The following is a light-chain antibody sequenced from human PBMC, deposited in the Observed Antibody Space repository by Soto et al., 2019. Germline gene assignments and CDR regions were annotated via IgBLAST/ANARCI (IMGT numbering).Light chain of an antibody. CDR2: AAS. Sequence: IQLTQSPSSLSTSVRDRVTITCLASQGISSYLAWYQQEPGKAPKLLIYAASTLQSGVPSRFSGSGSGTDFTLTISSLQPEDFATYYCQQFKSYPLTFGGGTKVDI. CDR1: QGISSY. V-gene: IGKV1-9*01. J-gene: IGKJ4*01. CDR3: QQFKSYPLT.